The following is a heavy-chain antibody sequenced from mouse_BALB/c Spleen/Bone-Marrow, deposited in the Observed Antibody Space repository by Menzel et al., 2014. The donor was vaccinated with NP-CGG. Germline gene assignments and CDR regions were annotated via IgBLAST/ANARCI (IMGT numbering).Heavy chain of an antibody. CDR1: GFSLTSYG. CDR3: ARGSYYEGAVDY. CDR2: IWAGGST. Sequence: VKLVEPGPGLVAPSQSLSITCTVSGFSLTSYGVHWVRQPPGKVLEWLGVIWAGGSTNYNSALMSRLSISKDNSKSQVFLKMNSLQTDDTAMYYCARGSYYEGAVDYWGQGTSVTVSS. J-gene: IGHJ4*01. V-gene: IGHV2-9*02. D-gene: IGHD1-1*01.